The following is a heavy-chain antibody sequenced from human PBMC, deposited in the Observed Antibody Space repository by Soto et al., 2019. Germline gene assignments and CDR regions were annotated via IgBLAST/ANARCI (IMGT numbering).Heavy chain of an antibody. J-gene: IGHJ4*02. V-gene: IGHV3-23*01. CDR3: AKFVPRVRGFDY. Sequence: EVQLLESGGGLVQPGGSLRLSCAASGFTFSTYTMSWVRQAPGKGLEWVSATGGSDGSTYYADSVKGRVTISRDNSKNTLYLQMNSLRVEDTAIYYCAKFVPRVRGFDYWGQGTLVTVAS. CDR1: GFTFSTYT. D-gene: IGHD2-8*01. CDR2: TGGSDGST.